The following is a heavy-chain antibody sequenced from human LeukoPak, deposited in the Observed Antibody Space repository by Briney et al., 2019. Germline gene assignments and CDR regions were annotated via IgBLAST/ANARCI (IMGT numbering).Heavy chain of an antibody. CDR3: ARGPLRFLEWFPIGPFDP. CDR1: GGSFSGYY. J-gene: IGHJ5*02. Sequence: SETLSLTCAVYGGSFSGYYWSWIRQPPGKGLEWIGEINHSGSTNYNPSLKSRVTISVDTSKNQFFLKLSSVTAADTAVYYCARGPLRFLEWFPIGPFDPWGQGTLVTVSS. D-gene: IGHD3-3*01. CDR2: INHSGST. V-gene: IGHV4-34*01.